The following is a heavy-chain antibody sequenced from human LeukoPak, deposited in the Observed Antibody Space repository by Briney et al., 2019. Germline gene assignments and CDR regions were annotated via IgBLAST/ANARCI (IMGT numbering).Heavy chain of an antibody. CDR2: IWYDGANR. CDR1: GFTFSTYG. CDR3: ARDQDRAFDI. Sequence: GGSLRLSCTTSGFTFSTYGMHWVRQAPGKGLEWVAVIWYDGANRYYADSVKGRFTISRDNSKNTLYLQMNSMRAEDTAVYYCARDQDRAFDIWGQGTMVTVSS. V-gene: IGHV3-33*01. J-gene: IGHJ3*02.